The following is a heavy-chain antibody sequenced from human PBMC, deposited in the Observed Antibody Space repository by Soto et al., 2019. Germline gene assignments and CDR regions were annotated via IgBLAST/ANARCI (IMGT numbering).Heavy chain of an antibody. V-gene: IGHV1-18*01. J-gene: IGHJ4*02. CDR1: GYTFTSYG. Sequence: GASVKVSCKASGYTFTSYGISWVRQAPGQGLEWMGWISAYNGNTNYAQKLQGRVTMTTDTSTSTAYMELRSLRSDDTAVYYYASGARTRLQQLAGWYFDYWGQGTLVTVSS. CDR3: ASGARTRLQQLAGWYFDY. D-gene: IGHD6-13*01. CDR2: ISAYNGNT.